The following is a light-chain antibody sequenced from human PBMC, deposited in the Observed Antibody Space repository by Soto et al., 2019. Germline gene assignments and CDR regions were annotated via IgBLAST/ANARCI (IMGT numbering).Light chain of an antibody. CDR2: AAS. V-gene: IGKV1-39*01. Sequence: DIQMTQSPSSLSASVGDRVTITCRASQSISGYLSWYYQRPGKAPKLLISAASTLQSGVPSRFSGSGSGTDFTLTISSLQPEDSATYYCRQSYTVPYIFGQGTKLEVK. J-gene: IGKJ2*01. CDR1: QSISGY. CDR3: RQSYTVPYI.